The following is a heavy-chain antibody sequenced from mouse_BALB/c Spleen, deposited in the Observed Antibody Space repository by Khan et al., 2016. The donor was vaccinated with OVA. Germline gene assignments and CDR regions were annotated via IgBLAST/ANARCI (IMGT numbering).Heavy chain of an antibody. V-gene: IGHV1-4*01. J-gene: IGHJ3*01. CDR1: GYTFTSYT. CDR2: INPSNNYT. CDR3: VREGTSPRSACWFAY. D-gene: IGHD2-10*02. Sequence: QVQLQQSGAELARPGASVKMSCKASGYTFTSYTMHWVRQRPGQAPEWIGHINPSNNYTTYNRNFKDKATLIVDKSSSTAYMQLSSLTSEDSAVSDCVREGTSPRSACWFAYWGQGTLVTVSA.